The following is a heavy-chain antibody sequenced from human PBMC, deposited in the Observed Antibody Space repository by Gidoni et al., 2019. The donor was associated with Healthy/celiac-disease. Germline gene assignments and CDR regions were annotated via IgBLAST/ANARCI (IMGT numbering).Heavy chain of an antibody. CDR3: ARDAIVATHLDAFDI. Sequence: EVQLVESGGGLVKPGGSLRLSCAASGFTFSSYSMNWVRQAPGKGLEWVSSISSSSSYIYYADSVKGRFTISRDNAKNSLYLQMNSLRAEDTAVYYCARDAIVATHLDAFDIWGQGTMVTVSS. CDR2: ISSSSSYI. J-gene: IGHJ3*02. CDR1: GFTFSSYS. D-gene: IGHD5-12*01. V-gene: IGHV3-21*01.